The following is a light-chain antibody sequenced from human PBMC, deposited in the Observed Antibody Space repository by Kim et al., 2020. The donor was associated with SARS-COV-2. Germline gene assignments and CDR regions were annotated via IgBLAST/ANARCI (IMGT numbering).Light chain of an antibody. V-gene: IGKV1-39*01. J-gene: IGKJ5*01. CDR1: QGISSY. Sequence: ASVGDRVAITCRASQGISSYLNWYQQEPGKAPKLLIYDASSLQTGVPSRFSGSGSGTDFTLTINSLQPEDFATYYCQQCYNTCTFGQGTRLEIK. CDR2: DAS. CDR3: QQCYNTCT.